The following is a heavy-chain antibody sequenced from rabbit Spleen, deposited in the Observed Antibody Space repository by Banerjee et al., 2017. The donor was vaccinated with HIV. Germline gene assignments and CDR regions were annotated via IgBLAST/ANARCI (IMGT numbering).Heavy chain of an antibody. J-gene: IGHJ4*01. CDR3: ARDGAGSNYFNL. D-gene: IGHD8-1*01. CDR2: IDPIFGST. CDR1: GLEFSSHG. Sequence: QEQLVESGGGLVQPGGSLQLSCKASGLEFSSHGVSRVRQAPGKGLEWIGYIDPIFGSTYYANWVNGRFTISRENTQNTLYLQLNSLTAADTATYFCARDGAGSNYFNLWGQGTLVTVS. V-gene: IGHV1S47*01.